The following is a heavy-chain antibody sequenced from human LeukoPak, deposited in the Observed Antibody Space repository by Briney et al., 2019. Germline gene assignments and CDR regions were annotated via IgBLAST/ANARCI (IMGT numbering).Heavy chain of an antibody. J-gene: IGHJ4*02. Sequence: SETLSLICTVSGGSDGSYYWSWLRQSPGKGLEWIGYIYYGGSANYNPSLKSRATISIDRSKNQFSLKLSSLTAADTAVYYCARHGSGNSFDYWGQGTLVTVSS. CDR3: ARHGSGNSFDY. CDR2: IYYGGSA. CDR1: GGSDGSYY. V-gene: IGHV4-59*08. D-gene: IGHD6-25*01.